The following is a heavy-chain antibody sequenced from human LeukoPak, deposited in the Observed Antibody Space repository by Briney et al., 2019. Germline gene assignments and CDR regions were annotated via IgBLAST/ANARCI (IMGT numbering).Heavy chain of an antibody. J-gene: IGHJ5*02. D-gene: IGHD1-26*01. CDR1: GYTFTGYY. CDR3: ARDHPLGAILRFEP. Sequence: ASVKVSCKASGYTFTGYYMHWVRQAPGQGLEWMGRINPNSGGTNYAQKFQGRVTMTRDTSISTAYMELSRLRSDDTAVYYCARDHPLGAILRFEPWGQGTLVTVSS. V-gene: IGHV1-2*06. CDR2: INPNSGGT.